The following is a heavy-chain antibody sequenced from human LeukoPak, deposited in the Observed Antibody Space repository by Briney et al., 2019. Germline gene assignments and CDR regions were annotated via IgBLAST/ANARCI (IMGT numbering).Heavy chain of an antibody. J-gene: IGHJ4*02. Sequence: SETLSLTCTVSGGSISSSSYYWGWIRQPPGKGLEWIGTIYYSGSTYYNPSLKSRVTIFVDTSKNQFSLKLSSVTAADTAVYYCARWGYDVDYWGQGTLVTVSS. D-gene: IGHD5-12*01. CDR2: IYYSGST. CDR3: ARWGYDVDY. CDR1: GGSISSSSYY. V-gene: IGHV4-39*01.